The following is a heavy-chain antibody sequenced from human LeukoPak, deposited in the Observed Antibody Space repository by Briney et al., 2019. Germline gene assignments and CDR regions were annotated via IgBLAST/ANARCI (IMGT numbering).Heavy chain of an antibody. J-gene: IGHJ4*02. CDR1: GXSFTSYW. Sequence: KVGESLKISFKGSGXSFTSYWIGWVRQKPGKGLEWMGIIYPGDSDTRYSPSFQGQVSISADKSISTAYLQWSSLKASDTAMYYCARLLGKRSSSVGDYWGQGTLVTVSS. D-gene: IGHD6-6*01. V-gene: IGHV5-51*01. CDR2: IYPGDSDT. CDR3: ARLLGKRSSSVGDY.